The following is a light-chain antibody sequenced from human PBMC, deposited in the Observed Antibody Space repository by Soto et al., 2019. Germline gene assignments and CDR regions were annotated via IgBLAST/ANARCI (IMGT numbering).Light chain of an antibody. CDR3: QVWDDSGDHVV. CDR1: NIGSKG. CDR2: DDS. Sequence: SYVLTQPPSVSVTPGQTARITCGGTNIGSKGLHWYQQKPGQAPVLVVYDDSDRPSGIPERFSGSNSGNTATLTINRVEAGDEADFFCQVWDDSGDHVVFGGGTKLTVL. V-gene: IGLV3-21*02. J-gene: IGLJ2*01.